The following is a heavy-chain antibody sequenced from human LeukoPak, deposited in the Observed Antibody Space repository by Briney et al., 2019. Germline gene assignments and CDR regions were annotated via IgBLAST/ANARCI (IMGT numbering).Heavy chain of an antibody. CDR3: ARDPGRVVAAMEYFQH. Sequence: PGRSLRLSCAASGLTFSSYAMHWVRQAPGKGLEWVAVISYDGSNKYYADSVKGRFTISRDNSKNTLYLQMNSLRAEDTAVYYCARDPGRVVAAMEYFQHWGQGTLVTVSS. D-gene: IGHD5-12*01. CDR1: GLTFSSYA. J-gene: IGHJ1*01. CDR2: ISYDGSNK. V-gene: IGHV3-30*04.